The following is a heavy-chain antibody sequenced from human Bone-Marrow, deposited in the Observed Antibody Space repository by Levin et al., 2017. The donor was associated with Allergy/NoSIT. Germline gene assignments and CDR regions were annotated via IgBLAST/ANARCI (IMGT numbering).Heavy chain of an antibody. CDR2: MNPNSGNT. CDR1: GYTFTSYD. V-gene: IGHV1-8*01. CDR3: ARGGGYCSGGSCYGTEYYYYGMDG. J-gene: IGHJ6*02. D-gene: IGHD2-15*01. Sequence: ASVKVSCKASGYTFTSYDINWVRQATGQGLEWMGWMNPNSGNTGYAQKFQGRVTMTRNTSISTAYMELSSLRSEDTAVYYCARGGGYCSGGSCYGTEYYYYGMDGWGQGTTVTVSS.